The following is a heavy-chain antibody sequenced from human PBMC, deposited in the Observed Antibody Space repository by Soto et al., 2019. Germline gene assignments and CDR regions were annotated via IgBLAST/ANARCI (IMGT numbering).Heavy chain of an antibody. CDR1: GYTFTNYG. CDR2: ISAYNGKT. Sequence: ASVKVSCKASGYTFTNYGISWVRQAPGQGLEWLGWISAYNGKTNYAQNLQGRVTVTTDTSTSTAYMEVRSLRSDDTAVYYCARSYYYDSSGYYPPDYWGQGTLVTVSS. D-gene: IGHD3-22*01. V-gene: IGHV1-18*01. CDR3: ARSYYYDSSGYYPPDY. J-gene: IGHJ4*02.